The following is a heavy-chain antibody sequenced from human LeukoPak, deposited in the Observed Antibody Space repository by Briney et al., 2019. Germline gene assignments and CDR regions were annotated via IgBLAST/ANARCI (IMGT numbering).Heavy chain of an antibody. CDR2: IKQDGSEK. D-gene: IGHD5-12*01. CDR1: GFTVSSNY. V-gene: IGHV3-7*01. Sequence: GGSLRLSCAASGFTVSSNYMSWVRQTPGKGLEWVANIKQDGSEKYYVDSVKGRFTISRDNAKNSLYLQMNGLRAEDTAVYYCARVRGPGDYWGQGTLVTVSS. CDR3: ARVRGPGDY. J-gene: IGHJ4*02.